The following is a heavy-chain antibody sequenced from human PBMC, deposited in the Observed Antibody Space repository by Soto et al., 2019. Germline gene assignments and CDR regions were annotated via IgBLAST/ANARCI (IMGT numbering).Heavy chain of an antibody. D-gene: IGHD3-22*01. CDR3: ARAPDSSGQDY. Sequence: PGGSLRLSCAASGFTFSSYAMHWVRQAPGKGLEWVAVIPYDGSNKYYADSGEGRFTISRDNSKNTRYLQMNSLRAEDTAVYYCARAPDSSGQDYWGQGTLVTVSS. CDR2: IPYDGSNK. V-gene: IGHV3-30-3*01. CDR1: GFTFSSYA. J-gene: IGHJ4*02.